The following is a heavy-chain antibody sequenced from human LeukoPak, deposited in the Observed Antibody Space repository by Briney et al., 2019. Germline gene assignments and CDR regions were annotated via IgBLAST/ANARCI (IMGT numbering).Heavy chain of an antibody. J-gene: IGHJ5*02. Sequence: PSETLSLTCTVSGYSISSGYYWGWIRQPPGKGQEWIGSFYNSGSTYYSPSLKSRFTISADTSKNQFSLRLSSVTAEDTAVYYCAREYRSSWNYNWFDPWGQGNLVTVPS. CDR1: GYSISSGYY. CDR3: AREYRSSWNYNWFDP. D-gene: IGHD6-13*01. V-gene: IGHV4-38-2*02. CDR2: FYNSGST.